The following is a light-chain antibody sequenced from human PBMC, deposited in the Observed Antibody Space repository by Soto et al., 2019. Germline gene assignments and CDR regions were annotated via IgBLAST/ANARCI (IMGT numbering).Light chain of an antibody. CDR3: QKYSSAPLA. J-gene: IGKJ5*01. CDR2: GAS. CDR1: QGIRNY. Sequence: DIQMTQSPSSLSASVGDRVTITCRASQGIRNYLAWYQQKPGKVPKLLIYGASTLQSGVPSRSSGSGSGTDFTLTISGLQPEDGATYSCQKYSSAPLAFGQGTRLEIK. V-gene: IGKV1-27*01.